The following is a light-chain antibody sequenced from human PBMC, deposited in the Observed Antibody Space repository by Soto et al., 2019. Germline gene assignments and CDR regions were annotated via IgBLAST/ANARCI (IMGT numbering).Light chain of an antibody. CDR3: QQYSSSFST. CDR2: KAS. V-gene: IGKV1-5*03. CDR1: QSISTW. Sequence: DTPMTQSPSTLSASVGDRVTITCRASQSISTWLAWYQQRPGRAPKLLIYKASSLQSGVPSRFSGSGSGTEFTLTISSLQPDDFATYYCQQYSSSFSTFGQGTKVEIK. J-gene: IGKJ1*01.